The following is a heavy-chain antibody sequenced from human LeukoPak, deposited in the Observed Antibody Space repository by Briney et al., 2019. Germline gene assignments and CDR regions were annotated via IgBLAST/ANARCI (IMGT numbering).Heavy chain of an antibody. CDR3: AKSSGWNYYYYYMDV. CDR2: ISSSSTYI. CDR1: GFTFSNYG. J-gene: IGHJ6*03. V-gene: IGHV3-21*01. Sequence: GGSLRLSCAASGFTFSNYGMNWVRQAPGKGLEWVSSISSSSTYIYCADSVKGRFTISRDNAKNSLYLQMNSLRAEDTAVYYCAKSSGWNYYYYYMDVWGKGTTVIASS. D-gene: IGHD6-19*01.